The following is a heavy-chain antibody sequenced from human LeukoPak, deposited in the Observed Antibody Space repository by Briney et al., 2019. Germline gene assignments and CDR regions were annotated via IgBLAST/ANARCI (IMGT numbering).Heavy chain of an antibody. CDR1: GGSISSYY. J-gene: IGHJ4*02. Sequence: SETLSLTCTVSGGSISSYYWSWIRQPPGKGLEWVGYIYYSGSTNYNPSLKSRVTISVDTSKIQFSLKLSSVTAADTAVYYCARAASLPMVTPDFDYWGQGTLVSVSS. CDR2: IYYSGST. V-gene: IGHV4-59*01. CDR3: ARAASLPMVTPDFDY. D-gene: IGHD5-18*01.